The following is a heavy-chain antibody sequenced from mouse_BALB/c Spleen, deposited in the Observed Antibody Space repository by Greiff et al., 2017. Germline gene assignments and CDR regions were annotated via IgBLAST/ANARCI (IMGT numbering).Heavy chain of an antibody. D-gene: IGHD2-4*01. Sequence: VMLVESGAELARPGASVKMSCKASGYTFTSYTMHWVKQRPGQGLEWIGYINPSSGYTNYNQKFKDKATLTADKSSSTAYMQLSSLTSEDSAVYYCASMITTVSWFAYWGQGTLVTVSA. CDR1: GYTFTSYT. CDR2: INPSSGYT. CDR3: ASMITTVSWFAY. V-gene: IGHV1-4*01. J-gene: IGHJ3*01.